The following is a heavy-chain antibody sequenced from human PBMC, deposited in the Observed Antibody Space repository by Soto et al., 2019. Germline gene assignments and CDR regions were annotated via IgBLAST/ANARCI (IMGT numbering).Heavy chain of an antibody. D-gene: IGHD1-20*01. V-gene: IGHV3-23*01. CDR2: IIGSGAST. CDR3: AKRLTGNQIRDGMYV. J-gene: IGHJ6*02. CDR1: GFTFTNYA. Sequence: EVQLLESGGGLVQPGGSLRLSCAASGFTFTNYAMSWVRQAPGKGLDWVSGIIGSGASTYYADSVKGRITMSRDKSKNKLYLQMNSLRAEDTSVYYCAKRLTGNQIRDGMYVWGQGTTVTVSS.